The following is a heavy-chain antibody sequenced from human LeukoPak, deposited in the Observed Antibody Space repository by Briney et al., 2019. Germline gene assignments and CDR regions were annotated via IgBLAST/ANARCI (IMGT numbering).Heavy chain of an antibody. V-gene: IGHV4-30-2*01. CDR3: AKQLGYCSDGSCYFPY. CDR1: GGSISSGGYS. CDR2: IYHSGST. D-gene: IGHD2-15*01. Sequence: SETLSLTCAVSGGSISSGGYSWSWIRQPPGKGLEWIGYIYHSGSTYYNPSLKSRVTISVDRSKNQFSLKLSSVTAADTAVYYCAKQLGYCSDGSCYFPYWGQGTLVTVSS. J-gene: IGHJ4*02.